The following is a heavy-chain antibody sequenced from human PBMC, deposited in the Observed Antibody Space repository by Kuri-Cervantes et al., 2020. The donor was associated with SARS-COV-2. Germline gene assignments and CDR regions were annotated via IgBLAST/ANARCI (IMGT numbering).Heavy chain of an antibody. V-gene: IGHV4-61*02. D-gene: IGHD6-13*01. CDR1: GGSISSGSYY. CDR2: IYTSGST. J-gene: IGHJ5*02. Sequence: TLSLTCTVSGGSISSGSYYWSWIRQPAGKGLEWIGRIYTSGSTNYNPSLKSRVTISVDTSKNQFSLKLSSVTAADTAVYYCASSPPNFLIAAAGANWFDPWGQGTLVTVSS. CDR3: ASSPPNFLIAAAGANWFDP.